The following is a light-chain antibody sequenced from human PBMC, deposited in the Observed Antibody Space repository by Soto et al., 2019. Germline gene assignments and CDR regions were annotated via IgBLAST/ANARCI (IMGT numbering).Light chain of an antibody. CDR1: TSSIGSNY. Sequence: QSVLTQPPSASGTPGQRVTISCSGSTSSIGSNYVYWYQQLPGTAPKLLIYDNNERPSGIPDRFSGSKSGTSATLGIAGLQTGDEADYYCGTWDSSLSVWVFGGGTKVTVL. J-gene: IGLJ3*02. V-gene: IGLV1-51*01. CDR3: GTWDSSLSVWV. CDR2: DNN.